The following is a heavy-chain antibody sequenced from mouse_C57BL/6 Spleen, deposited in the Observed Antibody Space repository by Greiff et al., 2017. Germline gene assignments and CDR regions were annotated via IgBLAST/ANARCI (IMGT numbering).Heavy chain of an antibody. D-gene: IGHD1-1*01. CDR1: GFTFSSYG. Sequence: VQLQQSGGDLVKPGGSLKLSCAASGFTFSSYGMSWVRQTPDKRLEWVATISSGGSYTYYPDSVKGRLTISRDNAKNTLYLQMSSLKSEDTAMYYCARQWVTTVVAGFDYWGQGTTLTVSS. J-gene: IGHJ2*01. CDR3: ARQWVTTVVAGFDY. CDR2: ISSGGSYT. V-gene: IGHV5-6*01.